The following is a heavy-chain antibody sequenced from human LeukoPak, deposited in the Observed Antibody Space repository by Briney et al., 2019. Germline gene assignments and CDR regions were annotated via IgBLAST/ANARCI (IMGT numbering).Heavy chain of an antibody. Sequence: SVKVSCKASGGTFSSYAISWVRQAPGQGLEWMGRIIPILGIANYAQKFQGRVTITADKSTSTAYMELSSLRSEDTAVYYCARDARIVGATAVDFWGQGTLVTVSS. CDR3: ARDARIVGATAVDF. CDR2: IIPILGIA. D-gene: IGHD1-26*01. J-gene: IGHJ4*02. V-gene: IGHV1-69*04. CDR1: GGTFSSYA.